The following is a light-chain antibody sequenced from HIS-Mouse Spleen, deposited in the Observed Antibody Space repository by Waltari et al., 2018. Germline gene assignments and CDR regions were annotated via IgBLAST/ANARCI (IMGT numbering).Light chain of an antibody. CDR3: QQYYSYLPIT. V-gene: IGKV1-8*01. CDR1: QGISSY. CDR2: AAS. J-gene: IGKJ5*01. Sequence: AIRMTQSPSSFSASTGDRVTITFRASQGISSYLAWYQQKPGKAPKLLIYAASTLQSGVPSRFSGSGSGTDFTLTISCLQSEDVATYYCQQYYSYLPITFGQGTRLEIK.